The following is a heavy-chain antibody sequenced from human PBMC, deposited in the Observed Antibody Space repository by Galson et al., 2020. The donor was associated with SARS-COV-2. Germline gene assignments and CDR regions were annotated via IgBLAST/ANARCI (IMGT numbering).Heavy chain of an antibody. CDR1: GGSISSYY. CDR2: INYSGST. V-gene: IGHV4-59*01. D-gene: IGHD3-16*01. J-gene: IGHJ6*04. CDR3: ARGIMITYHYYYGMDV. Sequence: SETLSLTCTVSGGSISSYYWSCIRQPPGKGLEWLGDINYSGSTNYNPSLKSRVTIPVDTSKNQFSLELSSVTAADTAVYYCARGIMITYHYYYGMDVWGRGTTVTVSS.